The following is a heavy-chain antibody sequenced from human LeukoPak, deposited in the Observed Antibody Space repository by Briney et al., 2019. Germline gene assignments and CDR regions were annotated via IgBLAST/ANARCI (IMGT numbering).Heavy chain of an antibody. CDR3: AKSGTYSSSSGYIDS. J-gene: IGHJ4*02. V-gene: IGHV3-9*01. D-gene: IGHD6-6*01. CDR2: ISWNSGNT. Sequence: SPRLSCAASRFTFDGYAMHWVRQAPGKGLEWVSSISWNSGNTDYAASVKGRFTISRDNAKKSLHLQMNSLRAEDTALYYCAKSGTYSSSSGYIDSWGQGTLVTVSS. CDR1: RFTFDGYA.